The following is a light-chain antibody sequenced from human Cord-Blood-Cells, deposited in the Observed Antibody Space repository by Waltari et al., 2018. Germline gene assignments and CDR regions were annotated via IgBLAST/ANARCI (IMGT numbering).Light chain of an antibody. Sequence: DIQMPHSPSSLSASVGDIVTLTCRASQSISSYLNWYQQKPGKAPKLLIYAASSLQSGVPSRFSGSGSGTDFTLTISSLQPEDFATYYCQQSYSTPFTFGPGTKVDIK. J-gene: IGKJ3*01. CDR1: QSISSY. CDR2: AAS. V-gene: IGKV1-39*01. CDR3: QQSYSTPFT.